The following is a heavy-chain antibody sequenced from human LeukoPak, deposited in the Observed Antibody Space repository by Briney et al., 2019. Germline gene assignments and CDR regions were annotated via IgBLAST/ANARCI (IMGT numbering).Heavy chain of an antibody. CDR3: ARTTEGGYTYDYFYYYYMDV. CDR2: IYYTGST. D-gene: IGHD5-18*01. V-gene: IGHV4-59*01. Sequence: SETLSLICTVSGDSISTYYWSWIRQPPGKGLEWIGYIYYTGSTSYNPSLKSRVTISVDTSKNQFSLKLSSVTAADTAVYYCARTTEGGYTYDYFYYYYMDVWGKGTTVTVSS. J-gene: IGHJ6*03. CDR1: GDSISTYY.